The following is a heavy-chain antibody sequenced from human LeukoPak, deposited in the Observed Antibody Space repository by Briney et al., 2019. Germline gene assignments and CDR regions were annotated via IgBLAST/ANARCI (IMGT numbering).Heavy chain of an antibody. V-gene: IGHV3-13*01. CDR2: IGTAGDT. CDR1: GFTFSSYD. Sequence: GGSLRLSCAASGFTFSSYDMHWVRQATGKGLEWVSAIGTAGDTYYPGSVKGRFTISRENAKNSLYLQMNSLRAGDTAVYYCVRDGDVSGYSDWGQGALVTVSS. J-gene: IGHJ4*02. CDR3: VRDGDVSGYSD. D-gene: IGHD3-22*01.